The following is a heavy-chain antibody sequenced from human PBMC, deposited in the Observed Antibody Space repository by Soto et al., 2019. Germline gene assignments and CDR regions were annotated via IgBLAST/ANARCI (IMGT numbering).Heavy chain of an antibody. CDR3: AFATSGNYGGCDF. CDR1: GYTFSDYF. D-gene: IGHD4-17*01. Sequence: EVQLVQSGAEVKKPGATMKISCKASGYTFSDYFMHWIQQAPGKGLEWMGLVDPEGSGTIYSEKFQGRLTLSADTSTHTAYMELSNLGAEDTAVYYCAFATSGNYGGCDFWGRGTLVTVSS. CDR2: VDPEGSGT. V-gene: IGHV1-69-2*01. J-gene: IGHJ4*03.